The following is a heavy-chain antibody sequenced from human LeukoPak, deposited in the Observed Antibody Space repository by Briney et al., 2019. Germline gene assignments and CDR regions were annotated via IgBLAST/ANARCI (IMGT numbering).Heavy chain of an antibody. Sequence: GGSLRLSCAASGFTFSDYYMSWIRQALGKGLEWVSCISSSGSTIYYADSVKGRFTISRDNAKNSLYLQMNSLRAEDTAVYYCARDEVVVPAAFDYWGQGTLVTVSS. CDR1: GFTFSDYY. CDR3: ARDEVVVPAAFDY. CDR2: ISSSGSTI. D-gene: IGHD2-2*01. V-gene: IGHV3-11*01. J-gene: IGHJ4*02.